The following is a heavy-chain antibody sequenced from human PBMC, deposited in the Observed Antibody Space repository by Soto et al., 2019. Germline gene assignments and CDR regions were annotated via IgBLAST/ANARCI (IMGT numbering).Heavy chain of an antibody. Sequence: ASVKVSCKASGYTFTSYGISWVRQAPGQGLEWMGWISAYNGNTNYAQKLQGRVTMTTDTSTSTACMELRSLRSDDTAVYYCARDFGYCSSTSCPGDYWGQGTLVTVSS. V-gene: IGHV1-18*01. D-gene: IGHD2-2*03. CDR2: ISAYNGNT. CDR3: ARDFGYCSSTSCPGDY. J-gene: IGHJ4*02. CDR1: GYTFTSYG.